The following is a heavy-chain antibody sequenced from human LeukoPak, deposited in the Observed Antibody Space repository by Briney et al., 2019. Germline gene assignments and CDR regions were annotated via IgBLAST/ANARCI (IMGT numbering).Heavy chain of an antibody. J-gene: IGHJ3*02. D-gene: IGHD2-2*01. CDR2: IYHSGST. CDR1: NYSISSGYY. Sequence: SETLSLTCTVSNYSISSGYYWGWIRQPPGKGLEWIGSIYHSGSTYYNPSLKSRVTISVDTSKNQFSLKLSSVTAADTAVYYCAREMEYQLGANDAFDIWGQGTMVTVSS. V-gene: IGHV4-38-2*02. CDR3: AREMEYQLGANDAFDI.